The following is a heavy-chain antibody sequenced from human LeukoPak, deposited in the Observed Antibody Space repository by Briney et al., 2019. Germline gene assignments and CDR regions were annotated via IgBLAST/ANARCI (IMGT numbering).Heavy chain of an antibody. V-gene: IGHV3-30*18. CDR1: GFDFSDHG. CDR2: ISRHGSTK. D-gene: IGHD3-10*01. CDR3: AKDLLWFGELPPPPGYGMDV. J-gene: IGHJ6*02. Sequence: GGSLRLSCAASGFDFSDHGMHWVRQAPGKGLEWVAVISRHGSTKIYADSVKGRFTISRDNSKNTLYLQMNSLRAEDTAVYYCAKDLLWFGELPPPPGYGMDVWGQGTTVTVSS.